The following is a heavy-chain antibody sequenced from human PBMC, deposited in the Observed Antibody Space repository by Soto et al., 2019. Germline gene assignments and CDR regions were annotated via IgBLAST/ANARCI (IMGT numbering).Heavy chain of an antibody. V-gene: IGHV4-34*01. CDR1: GGSFSGYY. Sequence: SETLSLTCAVYGGSFSGYYCTWIRQPPVTGLEFIGEINHILSTNYNPSLKSRFTISLYTSKNHFSLKLTSVTAADTAVYYCARDKTTGLFDYWGQGTLVTVSS. J-gene: IGHJ4*02. D-gene: IGHD1-1*01. CDR3: ARDKTTGLFDY. CDR2: INHILST.